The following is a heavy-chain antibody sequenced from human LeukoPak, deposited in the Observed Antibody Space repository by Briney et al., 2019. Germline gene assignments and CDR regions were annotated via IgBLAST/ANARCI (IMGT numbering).Heavy chain of an antibody. D-gene: IGHD4-23*01. CDR2: ISGTGGTT. CDR3: AKVRGVVNLSYFDY. V-gene: IGHV3-23*01. Sequence: GGSLRLSCAASGFTFSTYAMSWVRQAPGGGLEWVSTISGTGGTTYYPDSVKGRFTISRDQSKNTLYLQMNSLRAEDTAVYYCAKVRGVVNLSYFDYWGQGTLGTVSS. J-gene: IGHJ4*02. CDR1: GFTFSTYA.